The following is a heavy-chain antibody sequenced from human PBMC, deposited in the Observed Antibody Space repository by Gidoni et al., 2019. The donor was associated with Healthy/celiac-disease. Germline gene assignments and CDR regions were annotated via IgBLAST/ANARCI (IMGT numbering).Heavy chain of an antibody. D-gene: IGHD5-18*01. CDR3: ASANGYSRLYYFDY. CDR1: GGPFSSYA. Sequence: QVQLVQSGAEVKKPGSSVKVSCKASGGPFSSYAISWVRQAPGQGLEWMGRIIPILGIANYAQKFQGRVTITAVKSTSTAYMELSSLRSEDTAVYYCASANGYSRLYYFDYWGQGTLVTVSS. V-gene: IGHV1-69*09. J-gene: IGHJ4*02. CDR2: IIPILGIA.